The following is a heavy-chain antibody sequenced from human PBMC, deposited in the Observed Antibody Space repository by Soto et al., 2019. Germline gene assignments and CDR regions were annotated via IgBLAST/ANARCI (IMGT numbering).Heavy chain of an antibody. CDR2: IIPIIGTA. CDR1: GGTFSSYA. Sequence: QVQLVQSGAEVKKPGSSVKVSCKASGGTFSSYAISWVRQAPGQGPGWMGGIIPIIGTADYAQKFQGRVTITADESTSTAYMELSSLRSEDTAVYYCASVETQRYYYGMDVWGQGTTVTVSS. V-gene: IGHV1-69*12. J-gene: IGHJ6*02. D-gene: IGHD2-15*01. CDR3: ASVETQRYYYGMDV.